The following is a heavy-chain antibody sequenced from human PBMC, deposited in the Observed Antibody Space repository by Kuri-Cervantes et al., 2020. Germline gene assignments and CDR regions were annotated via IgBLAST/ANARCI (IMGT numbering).Heavy chain of an antibody. J-gene: IGHJ6*02. CDR3: ARDGLPPSLYYYYYGMDV. Sequence: ASVKVSCKASGYTFTSFGISWVRQAPGQGLEWMGWISGYSGNTNYAQKVQGRVTMTTDTSTSTAYMELRSLRSDDTAVYYCARDGLPPSLYYYYYGMDVWGQGTTVTVSS. D-gene: IGHD5-12*01. V-gene: IGHV1-18*01. CDR1: GYTFTSFG. CDR2: ISGYSGNT.